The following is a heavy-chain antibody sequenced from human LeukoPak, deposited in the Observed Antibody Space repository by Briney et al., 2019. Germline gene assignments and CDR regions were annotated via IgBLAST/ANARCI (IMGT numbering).Heavy chain of an antibody. CDR2: IYYSGST. CDR3: ARENGDYSGWLDP. CDR1: GGSISSYY. D-gene: IGHD4-17*01. V-gene: IGHV4-59*01. J-gene: IGHJ5*02. Sequence: SETLSLTCTVSGGSISSYYWSWIRQPPGKGLEWIGYIYYSGSTNYNPSLKSRVTISVDTSKNQFSLKLSSVTAADTAVYYCARENGDYSGWLDPWGQGTLVTVSS.